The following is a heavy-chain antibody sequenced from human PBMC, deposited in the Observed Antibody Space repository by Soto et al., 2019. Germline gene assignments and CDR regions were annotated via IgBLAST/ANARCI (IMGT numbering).Heavy chain of an antibody. CDR2: IYYSGST. Sequence: QLQLQESGPGLVKPSETLSLTCTVSGGSISSSSYYWGWIRQPPGKGLEWIGSIYYSGSTYYNPSLKSRVTISVDTSKNQFSLKLSSVTAADTAVYYCARHHEQLVSDYWGQGTLVTVSS. J-gene: IGHJ4*02. V-gene: IGHV4-39*01. D-gene: IGHD6-6*01. CDR1: GGSISSSSYY. CDR3: ARHHEQLVSDY.